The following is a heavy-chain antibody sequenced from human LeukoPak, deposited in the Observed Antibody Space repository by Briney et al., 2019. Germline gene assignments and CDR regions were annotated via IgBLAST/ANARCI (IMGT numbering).Heavy chain of an antibody. J-gene: IGHJ4*02. CDR1: GFTFSAYW. D-gene: IGHD7-27*01. CDR3: ARGLWGIEY. CDR2: IDTDVSAT. Sequence: PGGSLRLSCAAPGFTFSAYWMHWVRQTPGKGLVWVSRIDTDVSATNYADSVKGRFTISRDNAENTLYLEMNSLGAEDTAVYYCARGLWGIEYWGQGTLVTVSS. V-gene: IGHV3-74*01.